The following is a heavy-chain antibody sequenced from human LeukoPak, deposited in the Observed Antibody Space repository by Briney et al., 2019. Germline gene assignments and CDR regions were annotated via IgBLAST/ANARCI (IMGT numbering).Heavy chain of an antibody. V-gene: IGHV3-21*01. Sequence: GGSLRLSCAASGFTFSSYSMNWVRQAPGKGLEWVSSISSSSSYIYYAESVKGRFTISRDNAKNSLYLQMNSLRAEDTAVYYCARHGLLPFFAFDIWGQGTMVTVSS. CDR1: GFTFSSYS. D-gene: IGHD3-22*01. CDR3: ARHGLLPFFAFDI. CDR2: ISSSSSYI. J-gene: IGHJ3*02.